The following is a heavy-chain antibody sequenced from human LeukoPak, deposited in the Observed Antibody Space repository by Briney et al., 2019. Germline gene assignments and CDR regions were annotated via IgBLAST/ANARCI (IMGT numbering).Heavy chain of an antibody. D-gene: IGHD3-3*01. CDR2: INWNGGST. Sequence: PGGSLRLSXAASGFTFDDYGMSWVRQAPGKGLEWVSGINWNGGSTGYADSVKGRFTISRDNAKNSLYLQMNSLRAEDTALYYCARVTTVPIFGVATTFDYRGQGTLVTVSS. CDR3: ARVTTVPIFGVATTFDY. CDR1: GFTFDDYG. V-gene: IGHV3-20*04. J-gene: IGHJ4*02.